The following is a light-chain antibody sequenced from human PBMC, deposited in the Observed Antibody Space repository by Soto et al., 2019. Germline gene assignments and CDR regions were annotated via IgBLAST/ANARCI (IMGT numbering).Light chain of an antibody. CDR2: GAS. CDR1: QSLSSTY. CDR3: QQYGTSRT. J-gene: IGKJ1*01. V-gene: IGKV3-20*01. Sequence: EIVLTQSPGTLSFSPGERATLSCRASQSLSSTYLSWYQHKPGQAPRLLIFGASSRATGIPDRFSGSGSGTDFALTISRLEPEDFAVYYCQQYGTSRTFGQGTKVDIK.